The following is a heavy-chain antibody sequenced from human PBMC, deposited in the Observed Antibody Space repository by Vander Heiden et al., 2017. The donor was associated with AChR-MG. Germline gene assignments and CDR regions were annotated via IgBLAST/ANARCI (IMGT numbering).Heavy chain of an antibody. CDR3: ARRLGYCSGGSCYSSLYFQH. V-gene: IGHV4-34*01. CDR1: GGSFSGSY. CDR2: INHSGSN. J-gene: IGHJ1*01. D-gene: IGHD2-15*01. Sequence: QVQLQQWGAGLLKPSETLSLTCAVYGGSFSGSYWSWIRQPPGKGMEWIGEINHSGSNNYNPSLKSRVTISVDTSKNQFSLKLSSVTAADTAVYYCARRLGYCSGGSCYSSLYFQHWGQGTLVTVSS.